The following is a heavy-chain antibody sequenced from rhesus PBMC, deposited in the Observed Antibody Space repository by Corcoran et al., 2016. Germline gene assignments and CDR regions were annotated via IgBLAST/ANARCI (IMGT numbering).Heavy chain of an antibody. CDR1: GASINSYW. D-gene: IGHD4-29*01. Sequence: QVQLQESGPGLVKPSETLSLTCAVSGASINSYWWSWIRQPPGKGLGWIGEINGNSGSTHDTPSLKSLVTISKDASKNQLSLKLTSVTAADTAVCYCARGVLAVAAKGSLNVWGRGVLVTVSS. CDR3: ARGVLAVAAKGSLNV. CDR2: INGNSGST. J-gene: IGHJ5-2*02. V-gene: IGHV4-80*01.